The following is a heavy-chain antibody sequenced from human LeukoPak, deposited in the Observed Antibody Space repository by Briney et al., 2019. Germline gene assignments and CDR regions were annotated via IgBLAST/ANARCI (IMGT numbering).Heavy chain of an antibody. CDR3: ARLFGGVTTFDY. D-gene: IGHD4-17*01. CDR2: IKADGSDK. V-gene: IGHV3-7*01. J-gene: IGHJ4*02. CDR1: GFSLSSYP. Sequence: GGSLRLSCAASGFSLSSYPMSWVRQGPGKGLEWVATIKADGSDKKYVDSVRDRFTISRDNAKNSLYLQMNSLSTGDTAMYYCARLFGGVTTFDYWGQGALVTVSS.